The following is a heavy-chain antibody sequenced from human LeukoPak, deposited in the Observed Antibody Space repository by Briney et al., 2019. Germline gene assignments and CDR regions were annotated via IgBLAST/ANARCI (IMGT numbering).Heavy chain of an antibody. CDR2: ISSSSSTI. Sequence: GGSLRLSCVASGFTFGSYNINWVRQAPGKGLEWVSYISSSSSTIHYADSVKGRFTISRDNAKNSLYLQMNSLRDEDTAVYYCARAVSGYIYGYGYWGQGTLVTVSS. CDR1: GFTFGSYN. CDR3: ARAVSGYIYGYGY. D-gene: IGHD5-18*01. V-gene: IGHV3-48*02. J-gene: IGHJ4*02.